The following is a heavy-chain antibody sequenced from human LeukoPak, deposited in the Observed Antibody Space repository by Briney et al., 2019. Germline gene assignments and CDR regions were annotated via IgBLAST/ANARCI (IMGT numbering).Heavy chain of an antibody. CDR3: ARDMALHYYGSGSYPYYYGMDV. CDR2: ISSSSSYI. D-gene: IGHD3-10*01. CDR1: GFTFSSYS. V-gene: IGHV3-21*01. J-gene: IGHJ6*02. Sequence: GRSLRLSCAASGFTFSSYSMNWVRQAPGKGLEWVSSISSSSSYIYYADSVKGRFTISRDNAKNSLYLQMNSLRAEDTAVYYCARDMALHYYGSGSYPYYYGMDVWGQGTTVTVSS.